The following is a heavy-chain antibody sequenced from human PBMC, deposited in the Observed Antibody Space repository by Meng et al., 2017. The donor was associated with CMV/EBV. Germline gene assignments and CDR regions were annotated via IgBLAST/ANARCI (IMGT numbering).Heavy chain of an antibody. Sequence: LSCATSGCTFSNYGMHWVRQAPGKGLEWVAIILYDGSREYYADSVKGRFTISRDNSKNTLSLQMNSLRVEDTAVYYCAKDLAGGAADYWGQGTLVTVSS. CDR3: AKDLAGGAADY. J-gene: IGHJ4*01. CDR2: ILYDGSRE. CDR1: GCTFSNYG. V-gene: IGHV3-30*18. D-gene: IGHD2-21*01.